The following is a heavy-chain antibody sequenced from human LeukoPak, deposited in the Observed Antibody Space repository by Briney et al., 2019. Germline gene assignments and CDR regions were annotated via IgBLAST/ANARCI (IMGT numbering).Heavy chain of an antibody. Sequence: SETLSLTCTVSGGSISSYYWSWIRQPPGKGLEWIGYIYYSGSTNYNPSLKSRVTISVDTSKNQFSLKLSSVTAADTAVYYCARTPGDFWSGYYTKWYFDYWGQGTLVTVSS. V-gene: IGHV4-59*01. J-gene: IGHJ4*02. CDR2: IYYSGST. CDR1: GGSISSYY. CDR3: ARTPGDFWSGYYTKWYFDY. D-gene: IGHD3-3*01.